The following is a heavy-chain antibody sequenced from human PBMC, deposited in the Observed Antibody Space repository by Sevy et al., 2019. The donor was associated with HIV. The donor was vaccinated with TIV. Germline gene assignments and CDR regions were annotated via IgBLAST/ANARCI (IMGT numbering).Heavy chain of an antibody. V-gene: IGHV3-49*03. J-gene: IGHJ4*02. CDR3: TRALATADTPEYYFDY. CDR2: IRRNSHEPYGGTT. CDR1: GFTFGDYA. Sequence: GSLRLSCTSSGFTFGDYAMSWFRQAPGKGLEWVAFIRRNSHEPYGGTTEYAASVKGRFTISRDDSKSIAYLQMNSLKTEDTAFYYCTRALATADTPEYYFDYWGQGILVTVSS. D-gene: IGHD5-12*01.